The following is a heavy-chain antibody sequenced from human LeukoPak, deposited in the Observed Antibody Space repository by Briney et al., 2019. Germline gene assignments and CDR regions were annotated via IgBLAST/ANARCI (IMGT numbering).Heavy chain of an antibody. V-gene: IGHV3-23*01. J-gene: IGHJ4*02. CDR1: GFTFSSYA. CDR3: AKDQHYDILTSAIDY. CDR2: ISGSGGST. Sequence: GGSLRLSCAASGFTFSSYAMSWVRQAPGKGLEWVSDISGSGGSTYYADSVKGRFPISRDNSKNTLYLQMNSMRAEDTAVYYCAKDQHYDILTSAIDYWGQGTLVTVSS. D-gene: IGHD3-9*01.